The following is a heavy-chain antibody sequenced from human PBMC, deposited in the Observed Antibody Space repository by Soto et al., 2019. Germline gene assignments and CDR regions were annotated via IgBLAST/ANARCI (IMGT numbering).Heavy chain of an antibody. V-gene: IGHV1-18*01. CDR3: ARANCSSTSCYYWFDP. CDR1: GYTFTSYG. D-gene: IGHD2-2*01. CDR2: ISAYNGNT. Sequence: ASVKVSCKASGYTFTSYGISWVRQAPGQGLEWMGWISAYNGNTNYAQKLQGRVTMTTDTSTSTAYMELRSLRSDDTAVYYCARANCSSTSCYYWFDPWGQGTLVTVSS. J-gene: IGHJ5*02.